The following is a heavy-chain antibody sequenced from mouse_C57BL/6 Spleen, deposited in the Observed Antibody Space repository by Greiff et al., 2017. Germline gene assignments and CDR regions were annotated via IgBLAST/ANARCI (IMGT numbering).Heavy chain of an antibody. Sequence: EVMLVESEGGLVQPGSSMKLSCTASGFTFSDYYMAWVRQVPEKGLEWVANINYDGSSTYYLDSLKSRFIISRDNAKNILYLQMSSLKSEDTATYYCARAQAGYFDYWGQGTTLTVSS. V-gene: IGHV5-16*01. J-gene: IGHJ2*01. CDR2: INYDGSST. CDR3: ARAQAGYFDY. D-gene: IGHD3-2*02. CDR1: GFTFSDYY.